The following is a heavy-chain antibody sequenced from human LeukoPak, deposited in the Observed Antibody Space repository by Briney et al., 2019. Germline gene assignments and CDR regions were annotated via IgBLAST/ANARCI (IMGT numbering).Heavy chain of an antibody. Sequence: PSETLSLTCTVSGGSISSGSYYWGWIRQPPGKGLEWIGSIYYSGSTYYNPSLKSRVTISVDTSKNQFSLKLSSVTAADTAVYYCARRGGTSFDPWGQGTLVTVSS. D-gene: IGHD3-16*01. CDR3: ARRGGTSFDP. J-gene: IGHJ5*02. V-gene: IGHV4-39*01. CDR1: GGSISSGSYY. CDR2: IYYSGST.